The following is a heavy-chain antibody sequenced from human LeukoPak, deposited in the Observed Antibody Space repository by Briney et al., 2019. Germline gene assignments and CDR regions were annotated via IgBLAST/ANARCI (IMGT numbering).Heavy chain of an antibody. Sequence: GGSLRLSCAASGFTFSSYAMSWVRQAPGKGLEWVSAISGSGGSTYYADSVKGRFTISRDNSKNTLYLQMNSLRAEDTAVYYCAKDGHSSSCYSRGWFDPWGQGTLVTVSS. J-gene: IGHJ5*02. CDR2: ISGSGGST. V-gene: IGHV3-23*01. D-gene: IGHD6-13*01. CDR1: GFTFSSYA. CDR3: AKDGHSSSCYSRGWFDP.